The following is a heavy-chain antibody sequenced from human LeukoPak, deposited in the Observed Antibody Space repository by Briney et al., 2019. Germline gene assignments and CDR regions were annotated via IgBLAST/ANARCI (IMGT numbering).Heavy chain of an antibody. CDR2: MNPNSGNT. CDR1: GYTFTSYD. CDR3: ARLGELSSDDY. J-gene: IGHJ4*02. V-gene: IGHV1-8*03. Sequence: ASVKVSCKASGYTFTSYDINWVRQATGQGPEWMGWMNPNSGNTGYAQKCRGRVSITRNTSISTAYMELSSLVSEDTAVYYCARLGELSSDDYWGQGTLVTVSS. D-gene: IGHD3-16*02.